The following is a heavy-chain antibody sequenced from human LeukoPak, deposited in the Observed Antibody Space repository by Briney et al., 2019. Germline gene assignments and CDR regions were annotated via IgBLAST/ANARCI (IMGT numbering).Heavy chain of an antibody. CDR2: ISGSGGST. CDR3: AKDARRYDSSGYYDY. Sequence: PGGSLRLSCEGSGFTFSNYAMNWVRQAPGKGLEWVSGISGSGGSTYYVDSVKGRFTISRDNSKNTLYLQMNSLRAEDTAVYYCAKDARRYDSSGYYDYWGQGTLVTVSS. V-gene: IGHV3-23*01. CDR1: GFTFSNYA. J-gene: IGHJ4*02. D-gene: IGHD3-22*01.